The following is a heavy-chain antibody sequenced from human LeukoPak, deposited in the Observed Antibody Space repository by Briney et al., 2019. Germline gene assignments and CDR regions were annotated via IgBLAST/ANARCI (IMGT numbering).Heavy chain of an antibody. Sequence: GGSLRLSCTASGFTLSTYGMHWVRQAPGKGLEWVAVIWHDGSNKYYADSVKGRFTISRDNSKNTLYLQMNSLRAEDTAVYYCAKAKQWLAGGMDYWGQGTLVTVSS. V-gene: IGHV3-30*02. D-gene: IGHD6-19*01. CDR2: IWHDGSNK. CDR1: GFTLSTYG. J-gene: IGHJ4*02. CDR3: AKAKQWLAGGMDY.